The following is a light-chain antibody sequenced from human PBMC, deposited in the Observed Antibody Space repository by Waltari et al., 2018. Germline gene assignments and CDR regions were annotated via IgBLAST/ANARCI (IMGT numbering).Light chain of an antibody. CDR1: SRAVGSYNL. J-gene: IGLJ2*01. CDR3: CSYAGSSTFEV. Sequence: QSALTQPASVSGSPGQSITISCTGTSRAVGSYNLVSWYQQHPGKAPKLMIYEVSKRPSGVSNRFSGSKSGNTASLTISGLQAEDEADYYCCSYAGSSTFEVFGGGTKLTVL. V-gene: IGLV2-23*02. CDR2: EVS.